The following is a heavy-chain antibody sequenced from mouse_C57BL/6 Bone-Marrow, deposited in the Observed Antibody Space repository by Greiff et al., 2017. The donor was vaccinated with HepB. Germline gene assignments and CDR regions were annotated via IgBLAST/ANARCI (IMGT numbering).Heavy chain of an antibody. D-gene: IGHD2-3*01. Sequence: EVQLMESGGGLVQPGGSLKLSCAASGFTFSDYYMYWVRQTPEKRLEWVAYISNGGGSTYYPDTVKGRFTISRDNAKNTLYLQMSRLKSEDTAMYYCARHDDGYYPAWFAYWGQGTLVTVSA. CDR1: GFTFSDYY. V-gene: IGHV5-12*01. CDR2: ISNGGGST. J-gene: IGHJ3*01. CDR3: ARHDDGYYPAWFAY.